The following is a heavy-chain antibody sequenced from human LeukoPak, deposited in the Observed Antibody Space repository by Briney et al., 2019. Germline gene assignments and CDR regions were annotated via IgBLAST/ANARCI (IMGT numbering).Heavy chain of an antibody. D-gene: IGHD6-13*01. CDR1: GVTFSNYA. J-gene: IGHJ5*01. V-gene: IGHV3-30*04. CDR3: ARGRGASYSSSWYDF. CDR2: ISYDGSKK. Sequence: PGRSLRLSCAATGVTFSNYAMHWARQAPGKGLEWVAVISYDGSKKHYADSVKGRFTISRDNSRNTLYLQMNSLNTEDTAVYYCARGRGASYSSSWYDFWGQGTLVTVSS.